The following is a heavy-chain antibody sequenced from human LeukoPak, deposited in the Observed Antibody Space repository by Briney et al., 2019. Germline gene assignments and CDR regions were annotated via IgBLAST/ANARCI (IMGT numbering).Heavy chain of an antibody. CDR2: IIPIFGTA. V-gene: IGHV1-69*06. CDR3: ARGGSSNWYERPSDY. D-gene: IGHD6-13*01. J-gene: IGHJ4*02. Sequence: GASVKVSCKASGGTFSSYAISWVRQAPGQGLEWMGGIIPIFGTANYAQKFQGRVTITADKSTTTAYMELRSLRFDDTAVYYCARGGSSNWYERPSDYWGQGTLVSVSS. CDR1: GGTFSSYA.